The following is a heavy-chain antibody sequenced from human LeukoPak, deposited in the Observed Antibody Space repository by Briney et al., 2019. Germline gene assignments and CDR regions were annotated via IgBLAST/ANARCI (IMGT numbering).Heavy chain of an antibody. J-gene: IGHJ6*02. V-gene: IGHV1-2*02. CDR1: GYTFTGYY. CDR2: INPNSGGT. D-gene: IGHD3-22*01. Sequence: ASVKVSCKASGYTFTGYYMHWVRQAPGQGLEWVGWINPNSGGTNYAQKFQGRVTMTRDTSISTAYMELSRLRSDDTAVYYCATHTHYYDSSGPKSYGMDVWGQGTTVTVSS. CDR3: ATHTHYYDSSGPKSYGMDV.